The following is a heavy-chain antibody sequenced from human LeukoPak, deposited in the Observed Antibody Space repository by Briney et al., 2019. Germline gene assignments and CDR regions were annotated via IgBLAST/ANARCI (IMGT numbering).Heavy chain of an antibody. V-gene: IGHV3-64D*09. CDR1: GFTFRTYA. CDR2: ISSNGDST. D-gene: IGHD6-13*01. J-gene: IGHJ4*02. CDR3: GKVGSAAGPGAFDY. Sequence: PGTSLRLSCSASGFTFRTYAMHWVRQAPGKGLEYVSAISSNGDSTFYADSVKGRFTISRDKSKKTLYLQMSSLREEDTAVYYCGKVGSAAGPGAFDYGGQGTLVTVSS.